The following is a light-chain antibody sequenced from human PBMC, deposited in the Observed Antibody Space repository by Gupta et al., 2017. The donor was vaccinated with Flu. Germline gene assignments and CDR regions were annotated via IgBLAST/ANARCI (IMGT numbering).Light chain of an antibody. J-gene: IGKJ1*01. CDR3: QQDDSTRRT. CDR2: WAS. Sequence: DIVMTQSPDSLAVSLGERATINCKSSQSVLYSSNNKNYLAWYQQKPGQPPKLLIYWASTRESGVPDRFSGSGSGTDFTLTISSLHAEDVAVYYCQQDDSTRRTFGQGTKVEIK. CDR1: QSVLYSSNNKNY. V-gene: IGKV4-1*01.